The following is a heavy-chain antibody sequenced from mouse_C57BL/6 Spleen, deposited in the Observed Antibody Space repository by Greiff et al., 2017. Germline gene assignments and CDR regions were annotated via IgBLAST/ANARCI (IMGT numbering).Heavy chain of an antibody. V-gene: IGHV1-15*01. J-gene: IGHJ4*01. CDR3: TRVYGSSYEAYYAMDY. Sequence: QVQLQQSGAELVRPGASVTLSCKASGYTFTDYEMHWVKQTPVHGLEWIGAIDPETGGTAYNQKFKGKAILTADKSSSTAYMELRSLTSEDSAVYYCTRVYGSSYEAYYAMDYWGQGTSVTVSS. D-gene: IGHD1-1*01. CDR1: GYTFTDYE. CDR2: IDPETGGT.